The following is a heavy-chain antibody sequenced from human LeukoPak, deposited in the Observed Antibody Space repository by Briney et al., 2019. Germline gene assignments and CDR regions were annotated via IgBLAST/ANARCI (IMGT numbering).Heavy chain of an antibody. V-gene: IGHV4-34*01. CDR2: INHSGST. J-gene: IGHJ5*02. D-gene: IGHD3-10*01. Sequence: SETLSLTCAVYGGSFSGYYWSWIRQPPGKGLEWIGEINHSGSTNYNPSLKIRVTTLADKTTNKSPWMLISVHAADTAVYYFAGVGPYGSGSYPLNWFDPWGQGTLVTVSS. CDR3: AGVGPYGSGSYPLNWFDP. CDR1: GGSFSGYY.